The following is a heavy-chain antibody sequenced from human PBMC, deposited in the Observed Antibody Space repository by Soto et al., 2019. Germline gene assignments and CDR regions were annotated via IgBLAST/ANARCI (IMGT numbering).Heavy chain of an antibody. D-gene: IGHD3-10*01. CDR2: IWYAGSNK. CDR3: ARDTYYYGSGSYYENYYYGMDV. CDR1: GFTFSSYG. V-gene: IGHV3-33*01. J-gene: IGHJ6*02. Sequence: QVQLVESGGGVVQPGRSLRLSCAASGFTFSSYGMHWVRQAPGKGLEWVAVIWYAGSNKYNADSWKGRFTISRDNSKNTLYLQMNSLRAEDTAVYYCARDTYYYGSGSYYENYYYGMDVWGQGTTVTVSS.